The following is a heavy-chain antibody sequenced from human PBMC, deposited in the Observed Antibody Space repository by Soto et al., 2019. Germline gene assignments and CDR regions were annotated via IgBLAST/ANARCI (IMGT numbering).Heavy chain of an antibody. V-gene: IGHV1-69*02. J-gene: IGHJ4*02. CDR3: ARARIQLWYFDY. CDR2: IIPILGIA. D-gene: IGHD5-18*01. Sequence: QVQLVQSGAEVKKPGSSVKVSCKASGGTFSSYTISWVRQAPGQGLEWMGRIIPILGIANYAQKCKGRVTITADKSTSTAYMELSSLRSEDTAVYYCARARIQLWYFDYWGQGTLVTVSS. CDR1: GGTFSSYT.